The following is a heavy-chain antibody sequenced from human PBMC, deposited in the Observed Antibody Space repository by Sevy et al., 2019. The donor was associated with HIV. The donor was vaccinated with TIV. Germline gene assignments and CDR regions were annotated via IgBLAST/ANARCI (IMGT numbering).Heavy chain of an antibody. Sequence: SETLSLTCTVSGDSISNHVWSWIRQPPGKGLEWIGNIYYSGTINYNPSLKSRATISADTSKNQFSLKLNSVTAADTAVYYCATDHYDNRPRGFDPWGQGTLVTVSS. CDR3: ATDHYDNRPRGFDP. CDR2: IYYSGTI. D-gene: IGHD3-22*01. CDR1: GDSISNHV. V-gene: IGHV4-59*11. J-gene: IGHJ5*02.